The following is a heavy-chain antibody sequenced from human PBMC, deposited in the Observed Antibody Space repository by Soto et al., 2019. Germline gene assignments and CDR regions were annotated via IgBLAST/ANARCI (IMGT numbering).Heavy chain of an antibody. D-gene: IGHD1-26*01. CDR1: GFTFSSYA. J-gene: IGHJ4*02. Sequence: EVQLLESGGGLVQPGGSLRLSCAASGFTFSSYAMRWVRQAPGKGLEWVSAISGSGGSTYYADSVKGRFTISRDNSTNTVSLQMNSLRGEDTAVYYCARRGSGSDYDYWGQGTLVTVSS. V-gene: IGHV3-23*01. CDR3: ARRGSGSDYDY. CDR2: ISGSGGST.